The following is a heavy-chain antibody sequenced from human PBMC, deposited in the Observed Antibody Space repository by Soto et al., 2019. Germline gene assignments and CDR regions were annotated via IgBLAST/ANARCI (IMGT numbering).Heavy chain of an antibody. Sequence: ESLKISCKGSGYSFTSYWIGWVRQMPGKGLEWMGIIYPGDSDTRYSPSFQGRVTISADKSISTAYLQWSSLKASDTAMYYCVRHIEQQLVWNNYYYGMDVWGQGTTVSVS. CDR3: VRHIEQQLVWNNYYYGMDV. CDR2: IYPGDSDT. V-gene: IGHV5-51*01. J-gene: IGHJ6*02. D-gene: IGHD6-13*01. CDR1: GYSFTSYW.